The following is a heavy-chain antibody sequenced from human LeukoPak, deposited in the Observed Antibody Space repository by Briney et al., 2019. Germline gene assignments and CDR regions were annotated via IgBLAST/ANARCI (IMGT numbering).Heavy chain of an antibody. V-gene: IGHV4-59*01. Sequence: SETLSLTCTVSGGSISSYYWNWLRQSPGKGLEWIGNIYYSGSTNFNPSLKSRVTISIDTSKNQFSLKLNSVTAADTALYYCARALYCSSRSCSTDNWFDPWGQGTLVTVSS. D-gene: IGHD2-2*02. CDR1: GGSISSYY. CDR3: ARALYCSSRSCSTDNWFDP. CDR2: IYYSGST. J-gene: IGHJ5*02.